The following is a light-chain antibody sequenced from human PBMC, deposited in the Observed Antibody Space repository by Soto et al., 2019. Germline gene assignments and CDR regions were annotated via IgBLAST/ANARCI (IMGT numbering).Light chain of an antibody. CDR3: LQDYGDSWT. Sequence: EIRLTQYPGTLSLSHGERATLSCRASQSVSNNYLAWYQQKPGQAPRLLIYGASNRATGIPDRFSGSGSGTDFTLTISSLQPEDFASYYCLQDYGDSWTFGQGTKVDIK. CDR1: QSVSNNY. J-gene: IGKJ1*01. CDR2: GAS. V-gene: IGKV3-20*01.